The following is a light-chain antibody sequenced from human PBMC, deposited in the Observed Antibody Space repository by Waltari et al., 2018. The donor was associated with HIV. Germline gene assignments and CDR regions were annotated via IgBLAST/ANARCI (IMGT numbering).Light chain of an antibody. J-gene: IGLJ3*02. CDR1: SSDVGGYNY. CDR3: SSFAGTNNLV. V-gene: IGLV2-8*01. CDR2: EVS. Sequence: QSALTQPPSASGSPGQSVTISCTGTSSDVGGYNYVSWYQQHPGKAPKLMIFEVSKRPSGVPDRFSVSKSGNPASLPVSGLQAEDEADYYCSSFAGTNNLVFGGGPKLPVL.